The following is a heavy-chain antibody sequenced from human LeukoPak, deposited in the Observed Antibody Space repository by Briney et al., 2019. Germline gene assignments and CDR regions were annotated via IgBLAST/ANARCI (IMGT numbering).Heavy chain of an antibody. Sequence: ASVKVSCKASGYTFTSYGISWVRQAPGQGLEWMGWISPYNGNTNYAQKLQGRVTMTTDTSTSTAYMELRSLRSDDTAVYYCARDRHRTYSSGWQTHFDYWGQGTLVTVSS. J-gene: IGHJ4*02. CDR2: ISPYNGNT. V-gene: IGHV1-18*04. CDR3: ARDRHRTYSSGWQTHFDY. CDR1: GYTFTSYG. D-gene: IGHD6-19*01.